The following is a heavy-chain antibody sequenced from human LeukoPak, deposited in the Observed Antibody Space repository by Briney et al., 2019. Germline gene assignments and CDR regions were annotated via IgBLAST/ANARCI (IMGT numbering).Heavy chain of an antibody. CDR1: GFTFSTFA. V-gene: IGHV3-23*01. D-gene: IGHD3-10*01. J-gene: IGHJ4*02. CDR3: ALYYYGSGSYFPHYFDY. CDR2: ISGSGGGA. Sequence: GGSLRLSCAASGFTFSTFAMSWVRQAPGKGLEWVTAISGSGGGAYYADSVKGRFTVSRDNSKNTLYLQMNTLRAEDTAVYYCALYYYGSGSYFPHYFDYWGQGTLVTVSS.